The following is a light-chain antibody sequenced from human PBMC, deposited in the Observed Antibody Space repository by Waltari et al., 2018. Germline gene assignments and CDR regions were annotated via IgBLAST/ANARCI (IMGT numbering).Light chain of an antibody. J-gene: IGKJ1*01. CDR1: QSVARN. CDR2: NAS. CDR3: QQYNHWPPWT. Sequence: EIVMTQSPATLSVSPGERVPLPCRARQSVARNLAWYQQNPGQAPRPHIFNASTWATGIPARFSASGSGTEITLTISSMQPEDFAVYYCQQYNHWPPWTFGQGTKVEL. V-gene: IGKV3-15*01.